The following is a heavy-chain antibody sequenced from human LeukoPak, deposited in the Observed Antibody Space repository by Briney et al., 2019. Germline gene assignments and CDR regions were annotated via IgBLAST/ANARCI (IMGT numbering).Heavy chain of an antibody. CDR3: ARDVTDTFSSGWYERNY. CDR2: ISAYNGNT. CDR1: GYTFTSYG. V-gene: IGHV1-18*01. D-gene: IGHD6-19*01. Sequence: ASVKVSCEASGYTFTSYGISWVRQAPGQGLEWMGWISAYNGNTNYAQKLQGRVTMTTDTSTSTAYMELRSLRSDDTAVYYCARDVTDTFSSGWYERNYWGQGTLVTVSS. J-gene: IGHJ4*02.